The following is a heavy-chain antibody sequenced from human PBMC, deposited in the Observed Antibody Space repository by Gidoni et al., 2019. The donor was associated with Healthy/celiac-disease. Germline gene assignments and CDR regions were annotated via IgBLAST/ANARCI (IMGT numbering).Heavy chain of an antibody. J-gene: IGHJ4*02. CDR2: INHSGST. CDR3: ARGLRDYSFGYYFDY. V-gene: IGHV4-34*01. Sequence: QVQIQQWGAGQLKPSETLSLHCAVYGGYFRCYYWSWIRQPPGKRLEWIGEINHSGSTNYNPSLKSRVTISVDTSKNQFSLKLSSVTAADTAVYYCARGLRDYSFGYYFDYWGQGTLVTVSS. CDR1: GGYFRCYY. D-gene: IGHD2-15*01.